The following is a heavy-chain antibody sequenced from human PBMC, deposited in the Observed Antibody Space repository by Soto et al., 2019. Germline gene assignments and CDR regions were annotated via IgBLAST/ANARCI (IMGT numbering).Heavy chain of an antibody. D-gene: IGHD2-15*01. Sequence: GGSLGVSGAASVFTFSSYAMNWVRQAPGKVLEWVSYISSSGSTIYYADSVKGRFTISRDNAKNSLYLQMKSLRAEDTAVYYCAPFKVVTPGGAFDIWGQGTMVTVSS. CDR3: APFKVVTPGGAFDI. CDR1: VFTFSSYA. CDR2: ISSSGSTI. V-gene: IGHV3-48*03. J-gene: IGHJ3*02.